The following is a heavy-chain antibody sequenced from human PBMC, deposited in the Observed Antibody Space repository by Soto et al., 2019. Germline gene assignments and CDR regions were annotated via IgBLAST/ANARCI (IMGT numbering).Heavy chain of an antibody. Sequence: EVQLVESGGGLVQPGGSLRLSCEASRGAFGDYWMHWVRQAPGKGLVWVSRINRDANDIIYADSVKGRFTASRDNAKNMVFLQMNSLRVEDTAVYYCPRDVLHNWFDSWGQGTLVTVSS. CDR2: INRDANDI. V-gene: IGHV3-74*01. D-gene: IGHD3-10*02. CDR1: RGAFGDYW. J-gene: IGHJ5*01. CDR3: PRDVLHNWFDS.